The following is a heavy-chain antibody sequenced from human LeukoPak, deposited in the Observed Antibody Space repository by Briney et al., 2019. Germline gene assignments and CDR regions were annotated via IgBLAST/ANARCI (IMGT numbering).Heavy chain of an antibody. Sequence: GGSLRLSCAASGFTFSSYGMHWVRQAPGKGLEWVAVIWYDGSNKYYADSVKGRFTISRDNSKNTLYLQMNSLRAEDTAVYYCAIPGDYDILTGYYPPLDYWGQGTLVTVSS. D-gene: IGHD3-9*01. CDR1: GFTFSSYG. CDR2: IWYDGSNK. CDR3: AIPGDYDILTGYYPPLDY. V-gene: IGHV3-33*01. J-gene: IGHJ4*02.